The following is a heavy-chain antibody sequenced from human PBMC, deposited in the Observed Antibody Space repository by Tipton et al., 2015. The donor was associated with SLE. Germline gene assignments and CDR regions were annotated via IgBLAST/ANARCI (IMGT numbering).Heavy chain of an antibody. D-gene: IGHD2-2*03. CDR1: GGSISSSSYY. CDR3: ARDGYCSSTSCYRGDY. V-gene: IGHV4-39*07. Sequence: TLSLTCTVSGGSISSSSYYWGWIRQPPGKGLEWIGSIYYSGSTYYNPFLKSRVTISVDTSKNQFSLKLSSVTAADTAVYYCARDGYCSSTSCYRGDYWGQGTLVTVSS. CDR2: IYYSGST. J-gene: IGHJ4*02.